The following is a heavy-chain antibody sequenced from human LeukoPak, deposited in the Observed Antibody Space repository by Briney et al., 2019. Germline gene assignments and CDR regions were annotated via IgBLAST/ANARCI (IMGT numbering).Heavy chain of an antibody. Sequence: GGSLRLSCAASGFTFSSYAMSWVRQAPGKGLEWVSLISGSGGSTYYADSVKGRFTISRDNSKNTLHLQMNSLRAEDTAVYYCAKAVAGMSMYYFDYWGQGTLVTVSS. CDR2: ISGSGGST. J-gene: IGHJ4*02. CDR3: AKAVAGMSMYYFDY. CDR1: GFTFSSYA. D-gene: IGHD6-19*01. V-gene: IGHV3-23*01.